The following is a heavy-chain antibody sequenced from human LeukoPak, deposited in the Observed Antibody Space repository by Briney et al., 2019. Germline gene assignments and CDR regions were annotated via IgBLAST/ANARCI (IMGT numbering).Heavy chain of an antibody. CDR2: IGSSGDFI. D-gene: IGHD3-22*01. V-gene: IGHV3-21*01. Sequence: KPGGSLRLSCAASGFTFSDYSLNWVRQAPGKGLEWVSSIGSSGDFIYYADSVKGRFTISRDNAKKSLFLEMNSLRAEDTALYFCARETIPLSVPDGSGSYYYYYMDVWGKGTTVTVSS. CDR3: ARETIPLSVPDGSGSYYYYYMDV. J-gene: IGHJ6*03. CDR1: GFTFSDYS.